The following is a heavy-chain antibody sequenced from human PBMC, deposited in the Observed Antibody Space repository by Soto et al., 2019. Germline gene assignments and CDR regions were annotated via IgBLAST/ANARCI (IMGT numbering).Heavy chain of an antibody. J-gene: IGHJ3*02. Sequence: LALTCSFYGGCFSCYYWSLIRHPPVKGLEWIGEINHSGSTNYNPSLKSRVTISVDTSKNQFSLKLSSVTAADTAVYYCARIPNYDSSGHDGFDIWGQGTMVTVSS. D-gene: IGHD3-22*01. CDR2: INHSGST. V-gene: IGHV4-34*01. CDR3: ARIPNYDSSGHDGFDI. CDR1: GGCFSCYY.